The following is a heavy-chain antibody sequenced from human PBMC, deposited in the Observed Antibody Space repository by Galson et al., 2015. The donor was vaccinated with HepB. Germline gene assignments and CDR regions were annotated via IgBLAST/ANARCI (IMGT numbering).Heavy chain of an antibody. CDR2: TYYRSKWYN. CDR1: GDSVSSNSAA. D-gene: IGHD3-10*02. Sequence: CAISGDSVSSNSAAWNWIRQSPSRGLEWLGRTYYRSKWYNDYAVSVKSRITINPDTSKNQFSLKLSSVTAADTAVYYCASSVRGVITNWGQGTLVTVSS. J-gene: IGHJ4*02. V-gene: IGHV6-1*01. CDR3: ASSVRGVITN.